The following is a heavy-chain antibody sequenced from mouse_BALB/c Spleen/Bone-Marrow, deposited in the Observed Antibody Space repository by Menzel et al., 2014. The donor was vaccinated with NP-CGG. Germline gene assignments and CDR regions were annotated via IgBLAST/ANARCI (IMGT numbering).Heavy chain of an antibody. V-gene: IGHV7-3*02. CDR2: IRNKANGYTT. CDR3: ERDRDYGSNWYFDV. J-gene: IGHJ1*01. CDR1: GFTFTDCY. Sequence: VQLKESGGGLVQPGGSLRLSCATSGFTFTDCYMSWVRQPPGKALEWLGFIRNKANGYTTEYSASVKGRFTISRDNSQSILYLQMNTLRTEDSATYYCERDRDYGSNWYFDVWGAGTTVTVSS. D-gene: IGHD1-1*01.